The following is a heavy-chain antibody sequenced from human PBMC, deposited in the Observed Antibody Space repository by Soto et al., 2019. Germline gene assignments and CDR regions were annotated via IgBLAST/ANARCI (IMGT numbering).Heavy chain of an antibody. V-gene: IGHV3-21*01. CDR2: ISSSSSYI. CDR1: GFTFSSYS. Sequence: GSLRLSCAASGFTFSSYSMNWVRQAPGKGLEWVSSISSSSSYIYYADSVKGRFTISRDNAKNSLYLQMNSLRAEDTAVYYCARVLGVGATHPFDYWGQGTLVTVSS. CDR3: ARVLGVGATHPFDY. J-gene: IGHJ4*02. D-gene: IGHD1-26*01.